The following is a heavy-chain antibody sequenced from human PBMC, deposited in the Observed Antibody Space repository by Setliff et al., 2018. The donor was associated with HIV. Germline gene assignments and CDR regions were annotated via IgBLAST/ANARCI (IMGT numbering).Heavy chain of an antibody. CDR3: ADTLGYCSGASCYGYFPH. D-gene: IGHD2-15*01. J-gene: IGHJ1*01. CDR2: TMPISGTP. CDR1: GGTFSSYA. V-gene: IGHV1-69*13. Sequence: SVKVSCKASGGTFSSYAIYWVRQAPGQGLEWMGGTMPISGTPNYAQKFQGRVTITADESTNTAYMELSSLRSEDTAVYYRADTLGYCSGASCYGYFPHWGQGTLVTVSS.